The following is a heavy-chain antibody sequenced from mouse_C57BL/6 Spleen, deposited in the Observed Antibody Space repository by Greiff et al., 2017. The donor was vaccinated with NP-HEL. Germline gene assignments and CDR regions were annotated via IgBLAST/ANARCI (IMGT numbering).Heavy chain of an antibody. CDR2: IHPNSGST. V-gene: IGHV1-64*01. Sequence: VQLQQPGAELVKPGASVKLSCKASGYTFTSYWMHWVKQRPGQGLEWIGMIHPNSGSTNYNEKFKSKATLTVDKSSSTAYMQLSSLTSEDSAVYYCAREGLGGVFAYWGQGTLVTVSA. D-gene: IGHD1-1*02. CDR1: GYTFTSYW. J-gene: IGHJ3*01. CDR3: AREGLGGVFAY.